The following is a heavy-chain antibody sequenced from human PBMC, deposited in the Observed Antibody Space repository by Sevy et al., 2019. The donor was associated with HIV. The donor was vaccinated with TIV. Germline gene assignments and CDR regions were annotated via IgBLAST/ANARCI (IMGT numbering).Heavy chain of an antibody. J-gene: IGHJ6*02. CDR2: ISSSSSTI. V-gene: IGHV3-48*02. D-gene: IGHD2-2*02. Sequence: GGSLRLSCAASGFTFSSYSMNWVRQAPGKGLEWVSYISSSSSTIYYADSVKGRFNISRDNAKNSLYLQMNSLRDEDTAVYYCAREDIVVVPAAILYYYGMDVWGQGTTVTVSS. CDR1: GFTFSSYS. CDR3: AREDIVVVPAAILYYYGMDV.